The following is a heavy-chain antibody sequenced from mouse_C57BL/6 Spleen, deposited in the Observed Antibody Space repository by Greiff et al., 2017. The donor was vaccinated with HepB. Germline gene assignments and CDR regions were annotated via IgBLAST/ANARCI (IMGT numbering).Heavy chain of an antibody. D-gene: IGHD2-3*01. Sequence: VHVKQSGPELVKPGASVKISCKASGYSFTDYNMNWVKQSNGKSLEWIGVINPNYGTTSYNQKFKGKATLTVDQSSSTAYMQLNSLTSEDSAVYYCAGGGLDGYYVRFAYWGQGTLVTVSA. CDR1: GYSFTDYN. CDR2: INPNYGTT. V-gene: IGHV1-39*01. CDR3: AGGGLDGYYVRFAY. J-gene: IGHJ3*01.